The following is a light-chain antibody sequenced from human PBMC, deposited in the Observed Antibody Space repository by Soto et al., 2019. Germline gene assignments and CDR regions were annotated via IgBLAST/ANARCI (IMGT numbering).Light chain of an antibody. CDR2: GAS. CDR1: QSVTNS. J-gene: IGKJ2*01. CDR3: HQYDNAPQT. V-gene: IGKV3-20*01. Sequence: EIVLTQSPVTLSLSPGERATLSCRASQSVTNSLAWYQQKPGQAPRLLVYGASNRATAIPDRFSGSGSGTDYTLTISRLEPEDFAVYYCHQYDNAPQTYGQGTKVDIK.